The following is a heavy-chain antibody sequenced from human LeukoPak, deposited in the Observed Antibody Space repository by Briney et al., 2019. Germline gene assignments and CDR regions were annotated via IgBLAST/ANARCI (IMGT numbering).Heavy chain of an antibody. D-gene: IGHD2-2*02. CDR1: GGSISSSSYY. J-gene: IGHJ4*02. V-gene: IGHV4-39*01. CDR2: IYYSGST. Sequence: SETLSLTCTVSGGSISSSSYYWGWIRQPPGKGLEWIGSIYYSGSTYYNPSLKSRVTISVDTSKNQFSLKLSSVTAADTAVYYCARGYCSSTSCYTSSHWGQGTLVTVSS. CDR3: ARGYCSSTSCYTSSH.